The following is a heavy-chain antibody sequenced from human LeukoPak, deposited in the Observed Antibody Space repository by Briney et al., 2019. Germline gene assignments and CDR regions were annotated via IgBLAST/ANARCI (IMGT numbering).Heavy chain of an antibody. J-gene: IGHJ5*02. V-gene: IGHV4-4*02. CDR1: GGSISSSNW. D-gene: IGHD3-10*01. CDR3: ARGAVGAAMVRGVKADNWFDP. Sequence: SETLSLTCAVSGGSISSSNWWSWVRQPPGKGLEWIGEIYHSGSTNYNPSLKSRVTISVDKSKNQFSLKLSSVTAADTAVYYCARGAVGAAMVRGVKADNWFDPWGQGTLVTVSS. CDR2: IYHSGST.